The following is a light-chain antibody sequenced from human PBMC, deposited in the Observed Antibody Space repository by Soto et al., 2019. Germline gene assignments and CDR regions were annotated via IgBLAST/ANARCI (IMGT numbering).Light chain of an antibody. CDR2: GAS. Sequence: GERATLSCRASQSVSSSLAWYQQKPGQPPRLLIYGASNGASGIPARFSGSGSGTEFTLTISSLQSEDFAVYYCQQYDKWPLTFGGGTRVDIK. J-gene: IGKJ4*01. CDR1: QSVSSS. V-gene: IGKV3-15*01. CDR3: QQYDKWPLT.